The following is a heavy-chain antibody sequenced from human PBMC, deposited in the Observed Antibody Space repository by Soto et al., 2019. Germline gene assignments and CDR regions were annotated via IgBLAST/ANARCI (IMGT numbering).Heavy chain of an antibody. CDR3: AKGYYSGYDLAYFDY. V-gene: IGHV3-23*01. J-gene: IGHJ4*02. Sequence: PGGSLRLSCAASGFSFDDYAMTWVRQAAGKGLEWVSATSVSGDNTYYADSVKGRFTISRDNSKNTLYLQLNSLRAEDTAVYYCAKGYYSGYDLAYFDYWGQGTLVTVSS. CDR1: GFSFDDYA. D-gene: IGHD5-12*01. CDR2: TSVSGDNT.